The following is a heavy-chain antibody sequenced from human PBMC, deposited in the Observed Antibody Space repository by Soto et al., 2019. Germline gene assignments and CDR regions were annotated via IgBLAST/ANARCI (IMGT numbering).Heavy chain of an antibody. CDR1: GGSLSDYF. Sequence: ETLSLTCVVSGGSLSDYFRSWIRQPPGMALEWIGEINHLGSINYNPSLKSRVTMSVDTSKNQFSLTLNSVTAADTATYYCARGGISHWAYFYYMDVWDRGTTVTVSS. D-gene: IGHD2-21*01. CDR2: INHLGSI. V-gene: IGHV4-34*01. J-gene: IGHJ6*03. CDR3: ARGGISHWAYFYYMDV.